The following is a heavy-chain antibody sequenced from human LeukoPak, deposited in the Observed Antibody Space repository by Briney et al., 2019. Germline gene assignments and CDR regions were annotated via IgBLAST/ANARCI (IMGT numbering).Heavy chain of an antibody. V-gene: IGHV3-74*01. J-gene: IGHJ3*02. CDR3: ARGPYGSGSYYNPRGAFDI. CDR1: GFTFSSYW. D-gene: IGHD3-10*01. Sequence: PGGSLRLSCAASGFTFSSYWMHWVRQAPGKGLVWVSRVNSDGSYTFYADSVKGRFTISRDNAKNTLYLQMNSLRAEDTAVYYCARGPYGSGSYYNPRGAFDIWGQGTMVTVSS. CDR2: VNSDGSYT.